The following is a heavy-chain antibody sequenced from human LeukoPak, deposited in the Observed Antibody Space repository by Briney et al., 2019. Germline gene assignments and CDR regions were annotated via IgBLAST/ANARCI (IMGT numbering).Heavy chain of an antibody. CDR2: IKHDGSEK. CDR3: ATDRGWRTSGQYLYYFEY. Sequence: GGSLRLSCAASGFIFTNYFMSWVRQAPGKGLEWVASIKHDGSEKYYVDSVRGRFTISRDNTMNSLYLQMSSLRAEDTAVYYCATDRGWRTSGQYLYYFEYWGQGTLVTFSS. V-gene: IGHV3-7*01. CDR1: GFIFTNYF. J-gene: IGHJ4*02. D-gene: IGHD2-2*01.